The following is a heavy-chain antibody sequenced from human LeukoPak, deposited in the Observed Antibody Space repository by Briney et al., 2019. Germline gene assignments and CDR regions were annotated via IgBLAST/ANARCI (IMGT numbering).Heavy chain of an antibody. CDR2: INSDGRST. D-gene: IGHD6-19*01. Sequence: PGGSLRLSCAASRFTFSTYWMHWVRQAPGKGLVWVSRINSDGRSTNYADSVKGRFTISRDNAKNTLYLQMNSLRAEDTAVYYCARDTVAGPYYYYYMDVWGKGTTVTVSS. J-gene: IGHJ6*03. CDR3: ARDTVAGPYYYYYMDV. V-gene: IGHV3-74*01. CDR1: RFTFSTYW.